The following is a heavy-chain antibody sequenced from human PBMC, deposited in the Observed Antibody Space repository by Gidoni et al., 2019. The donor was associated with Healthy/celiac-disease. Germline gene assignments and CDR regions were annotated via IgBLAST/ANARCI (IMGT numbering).Heavy chain of an antibody. CDR1: GFTLSSYA. D-gene: IGHD2-2*02. Sequence: QVQLVESGGGVVQAGRCRRLSCAASGFTLSSYAMHWVRQAPGKGRGWVAVISYDGSNQYYAASVKGRFTISRDNSKNTLYLQMNSLRAEDTAVYYCARDAVPAAIPPYYYYYYMDVWGKGTTVTVSS. CDR3: ARDAVPAAIPPYYYYYYMDV. CDR2: ISYDGSNQ. V-gene: IGHV3-30*04. J-gene: IGHJ6*03.